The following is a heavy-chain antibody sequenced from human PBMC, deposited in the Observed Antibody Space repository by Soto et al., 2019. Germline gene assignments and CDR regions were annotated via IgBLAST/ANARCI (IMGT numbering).Heavy chain of an antibody. CDR3: ARRYYYDSSGYYYYGMDV. J-gene: IGHJ6*02. CDR2: MNPNSGNT. CDR1: GYTFTSYD. V-gene: IGHV1-8*01. D-gene: IGHD3-22*01. Sequence: ASVKVSCKASGYTFTSYDINWVRQATGQGLEWMGWMNPNSGNTGYAQKFQGRVTMTRNTSISTAYMELSRLRSEDTAVYYCARRYYYDSSGYYYYGMDVWGQGTTVTVSS.